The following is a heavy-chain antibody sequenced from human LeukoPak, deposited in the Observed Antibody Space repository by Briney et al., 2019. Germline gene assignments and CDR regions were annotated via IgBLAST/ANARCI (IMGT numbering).Heavy chain of an antibody. CDR1: GFTFSSYY. CDR2: INGGGDKT. CDR3: VKGEPGSSWYN. Sequence: GGCLRLSCAASGFTFSSYYMSWVRQAPGKGLELVSAINGGGDKTHYADSVKGRFTISRDNSKNTLYLQMNSLRVEDTALYYCVKGEPGSSWYNWGQGTLVTVSS. J-gene: IGHJ4*02. V-gene: IGHV3-23*01. D-gene: IGHD6-13*01.